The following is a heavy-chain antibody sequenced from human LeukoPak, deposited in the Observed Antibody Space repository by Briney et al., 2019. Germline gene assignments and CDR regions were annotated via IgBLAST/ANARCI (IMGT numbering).Heavy chain of an antibody. CDR3: ARDGGSGYLHFDY. CDR1: GFTFSSNG. Sequence: PGRSLRLSCAASGFTFSSNGMHWVRQAPGKGLEWVAVIWHDGSNKYYSDPVKGRFTISRDNSKNTLYLQMNSLRVEDTAVYYCARDGGSGYLHFDYWGQGTLVTVSS. V-gene: IGHV3-33*01. J-gene: IGHJ4*02. D-gene: IGHD3-22*01. CDR2: IWHDGSNK.